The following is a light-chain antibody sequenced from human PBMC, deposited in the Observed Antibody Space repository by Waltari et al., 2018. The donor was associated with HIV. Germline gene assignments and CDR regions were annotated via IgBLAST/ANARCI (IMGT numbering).Light chain of an antibody. V-gene: IGLV8-61*01. CDR3: SLYMGGGIWV. CDR1: SGSVSASYC. CDR2: STN. J-gene: IGLJ3*02. Sequence: QTVVTQEPSFSVSPGGTVTLTCGLSSGSVSASYCPSWYQQTPGQAPRTLIYSTNPRSSGVPDRFSGSILGNKAALTITGAQADDESVYYCSLYMGGGIWVFGGGTKLTVL.